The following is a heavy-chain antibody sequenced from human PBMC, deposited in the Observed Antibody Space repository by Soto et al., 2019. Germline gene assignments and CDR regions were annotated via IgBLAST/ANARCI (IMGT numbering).Heavy chain of an antibody. J-gene: IGHJ6*03. CDR2: MNPNSGNT. Sequence: EASVKVSCKASGYTFTSYDINWVRQATGQGLEWMGWMNPNSGNTGYAQKFQGRVTMTRNTSISTAYMELSSLRSEDTAVYYCARGYSNYYYYYMDVWGKGTTVTVSS. CDR3: ARGYSNYYYYYMDV. D-gene: IGHD4-4*01. CDR1: GYTFTSYD. V-gene: IGHV1-8*01.